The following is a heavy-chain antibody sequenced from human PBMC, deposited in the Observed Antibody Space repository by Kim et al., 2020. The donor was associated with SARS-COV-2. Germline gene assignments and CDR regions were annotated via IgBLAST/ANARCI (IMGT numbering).Heavy chain of an antibody. D-gene: IGHD3-10*01. V-gene: IGHV3-30*04. J-gene: IGHJ3*02. CDR2: ISYDGSNK. CDR1: GFTFSSYA. Sequence: GGSLRLSCAASGFTFSSYAMHWVRQAPGKGLEWVAVISYDGSNKYYADSVKGRFTISRDNSKNTLYLQMNSLRAEDTAVYYCARDIGSYDYGSGSEGAFDIWGQGTMVTVSS. CDR3: ARDIGSYDYGSGSEGAFDI.